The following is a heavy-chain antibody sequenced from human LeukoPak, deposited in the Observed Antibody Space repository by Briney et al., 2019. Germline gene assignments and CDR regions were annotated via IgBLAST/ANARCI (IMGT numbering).Heavy chain of an antibody. Sequence: ASVKVSCKAFGYTFTSYGISWVRQAPGQGLEWMGWISAYNGNTNYAQKLQGRVTMTTDTSTSTAYMGLRSLRSDDTAVYYCARDRTRYSSSWDIFDYWGQGTLVTVSS. CDR2: ISAYNGNT. CDR3: ARDRTRYSSSWDIFDY. D-gene: IGHD6-13*01. CDR1: GYTFTSYG. J-gene: IGHJ4*02. V-gene: IGHV1-18*01.